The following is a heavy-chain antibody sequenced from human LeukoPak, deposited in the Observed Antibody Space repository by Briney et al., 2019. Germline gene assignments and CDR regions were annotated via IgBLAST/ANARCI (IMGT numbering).Heavy chain of an antibody. CDR1: GYIFTSHG. Sequence: GASVKVSCKASGYIFTSHGISWVRQATGQGLEWMGWMNPNSGNTGYAQKLQGRVTMTTDTSTSTAYMELRSLRSDDTAVYYCARDFWGSGYYYGYWGQGTLVTVSS. D-gene: IGHD3-22*01. J-gene: IGHJ4*02. V-gene: IGHV1-18*01. CDR3: ARDFWGSGYYYGY. CDR2: MNPNSGNT.